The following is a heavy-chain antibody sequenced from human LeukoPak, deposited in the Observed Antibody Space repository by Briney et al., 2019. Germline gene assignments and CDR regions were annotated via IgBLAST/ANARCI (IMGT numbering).Heavy chain of an antibody. CDR2: ISGSGGST. Sequence: GGSMRLSCAASGFTFSSYAMSWVRQAPGKGLEWVSAISGSGGSTYYADSVKGRFTISRDNSKNTLYRQMNSLRAEATGLYFCAIEYQLVEFFNNDDAFGIWGQGAMGTVSS. CDR3: AIEYQLVEFFNNDDAFGI. V-gene: IGHV3-23*01. CDR1: GFTFSSYA. D-gene: IGHD2-2*01. J-gene: IGHJ3*02.